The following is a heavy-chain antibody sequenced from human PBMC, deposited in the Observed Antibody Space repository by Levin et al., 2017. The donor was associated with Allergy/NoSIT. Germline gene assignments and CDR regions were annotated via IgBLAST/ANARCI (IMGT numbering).Heavy chain of an antibody. Sequence: GESLKISCKASGYTFTGYDINWVRRATGQGLEWMGWLNPNSGSTGYAQKFQGRVTMTRDTSISTAYMELSSLRSEDTAVYYCARGRYCINGVCHDWFDPWGQGTLVTVSS. D-gene: IGHD2-8*01. J-gene: IGHJ5*02. CDR1: GYTFTGYD. V-gene: IGHV1-8*01. CDR3: ARGRYCINGVCHDWFDP. CDR2: LNPNSGST.